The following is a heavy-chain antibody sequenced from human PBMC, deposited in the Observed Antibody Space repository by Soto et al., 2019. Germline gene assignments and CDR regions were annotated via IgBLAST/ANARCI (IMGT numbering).Heavy chain of an antibody. D-gene: IGHD6-19*01. CDR2: INPNSGDT. CDR1: GSTFTGYY. CDR3: ATSRISIAVAGETEYYFDY. V-gene: IGHV1-2*04. J-gene: IGHJ4*02. Sequence: ASVKVSCKASGSTFTGYYMHWVRQAPGQGLERMGWINPNSGDTNYTQKFQGWVTMTRDTSISTAYMELSRLRSDDTAVYYCATSRISIAVAGETEYYFDYWGQGTPVTVSS.